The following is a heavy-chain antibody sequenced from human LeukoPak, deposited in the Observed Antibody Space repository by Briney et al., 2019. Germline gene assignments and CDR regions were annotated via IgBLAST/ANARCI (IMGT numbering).Heavy chain of an antibody. J-gene: IGHJ5*02. Sequence: GGSLRLSCSASGFIFSSSAMHWVRQAPGKGLEYVSAISDSGGSTYYADSVKGRFTISRDNSKNTLHLQMSSLRAEDTAVYYCVKATTGTTKGWFDPWGQGTPVTVSS. D-gene: IGHD1-1*01. CDR3: VKATTGTTKGWFDP. CDR1: GFIFSSSA. CDR2: ISDSGGST. V-gene: IGHV3-64D*06.